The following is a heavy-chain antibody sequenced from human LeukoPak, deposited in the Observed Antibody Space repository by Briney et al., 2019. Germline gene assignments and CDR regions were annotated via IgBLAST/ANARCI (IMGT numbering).Heavy chain of an antibody. CDR3: ARVMYGDYHSDY. J-gene: IGHJ4*02. V-gene: IGHV3-21*01. CDR1: GFTFSSYS. Sequence: GGSLRLSCAASGFTFSSYSMNWVRQAPGKGLEWVSSISSSSSYIYYADSVKGRFTISRDNAKNSLYLQMNSLRAEDTAVYYCARVMYGDYHSDYWGQGTLVTVSS. CDR2: ISSSSSYI. D-gene: IGHD4-17*01.